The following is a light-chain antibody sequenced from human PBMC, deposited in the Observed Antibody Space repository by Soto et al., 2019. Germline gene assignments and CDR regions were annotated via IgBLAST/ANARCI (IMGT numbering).Light chain of an antibody. CDR2: DVI. CDR3: CSYVGSYSYV. V-gene: IGLV2-11*01. CDR1: SSDVGGYNS. J-gene: IGLJ1*01. Sequence: QSVLTQPRSVSGSPGQSVTVSCIGTSSDVGGYNSVSWYQEHPGKAPKLMIYDVIKRPSGVPDRFSGSKSGNTASLTISGLLAEDEADYYCCSYVGSYSYVFGTGTKATV.